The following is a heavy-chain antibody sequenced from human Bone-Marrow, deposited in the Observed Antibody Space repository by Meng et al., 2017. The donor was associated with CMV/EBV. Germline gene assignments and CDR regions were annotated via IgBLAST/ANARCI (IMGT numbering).Heavy chain of an antibody. D-gene: IGHD2-2*01. CDR1: GFTFSSYE. V-gene: IGHV3-23*01. CDR2: ISGSGGST. J-gene: IGHJ6*02. CDR3: AKMMGVVPHYYYGMDV. Sequence: GESLKISCAASGFTFSSYEMNWVRQAPGKGLEWVSAISGSGGSTYYADSVKGRFTISRDNSKNTLYLQMNSLRAEDTAVYYCAKMMGVVPHYYYGMDVWGPGTTVTVSS.